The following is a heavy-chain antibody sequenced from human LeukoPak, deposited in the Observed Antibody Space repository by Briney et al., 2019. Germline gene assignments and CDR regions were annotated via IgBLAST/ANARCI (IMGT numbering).Heavy chain of an antibody. J-gene: IGHJ4*02. CDR3: AKVRASGTTATIFDY. D-gene: IGHD5-12*01. Sequence: GGSLRLSCAASGFTFSSYGMHWVRQAPGKGLEWVAVISYDGSNKYYADSVKGRFTISRDNSKNTLYLQMNSLRAEDTAVYYCAKVRASGTTATIFDYWGQGTLVTVSS. CDR1: GFTFSSYG. V-gene: IGHV3-30*18. CDR2: ISYDGSNK.